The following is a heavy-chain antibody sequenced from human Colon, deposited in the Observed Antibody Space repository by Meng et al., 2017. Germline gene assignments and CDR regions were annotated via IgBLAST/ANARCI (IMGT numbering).Heavy chain of an antibody. D-gene: IGHD1-1*01. V-gene: IGHV3-21*01. J-gene: IGHJ4*02. Sequence: EVQLVESGGGRVKPGEARRVSCEASGFTFSLYAINWVRQAPGEGLEWVASITSSSNYIHYSDSVKGRFTVSRDNARNSSYLQMDSLRAEDTAVYYCARVGTARPFDYWGQGTLVTVSS. CDR2: ITSSSNYI. CDR1: GFTFSLYA. CDR3: ARVGTARPFDY.